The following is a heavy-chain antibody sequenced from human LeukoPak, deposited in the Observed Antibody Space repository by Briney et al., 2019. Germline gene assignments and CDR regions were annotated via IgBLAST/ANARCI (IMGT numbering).Heavy chain of an antibody. J-gene: IGHJ4*02. CDR2: INTNTGNP. Sequence: ASVKASCKASGYTFTSYAMNWVRQAPGQGLEWMGWINTNTGNPTYAQGFTGRFVFSLDTSVSTAYLQISSLKAEDTAVYYCARDGSAYIAAAGINWGQGTLVTVSS. CDR3: ARDGSAYIAAAGIN. V-gene: IGHV7-4-1*02. CDR1: GYTFTSYA. D-gene: IGHD6-13*01.